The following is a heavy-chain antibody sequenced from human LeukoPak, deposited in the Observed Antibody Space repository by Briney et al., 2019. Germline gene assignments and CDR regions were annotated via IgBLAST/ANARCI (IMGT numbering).Heavy chain of an antibody. CDR1: GGSFSGYY. Sequence: PSETLSLTCAVYGGSFSGYYWSWIRQPPGKGLEWIGEINHSGSTYYNPSLKSRVTISVDTSKNQFSLKLSSVTAADTAVYYCATFPQNYDFWSGYYTIPFDYWGQGTLVTVSS. J-gene: IGHJ4*02. CDR3: ATFPQNYDFWSGYYTIPFDY. CDR2: INHSGST. D-gene: IGHD3-3*01. V-gene: IGHV4-34*01.